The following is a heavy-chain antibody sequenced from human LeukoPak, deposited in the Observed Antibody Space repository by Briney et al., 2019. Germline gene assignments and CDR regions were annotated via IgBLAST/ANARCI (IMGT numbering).Heavy chain of an antibody. CDR2: IRYDGSNK. CDR3: AKVSLEQLNWFDP. Sequence: GGSLRLSCAASGFTFSSYGMHWVRQAPGKGLEWVAFIRYDGSNKYYADSVKGRFTIFRDNSKNTLYLQMNSLRAEDTAVYYCAKVSLEQLNWFDPWGQGTLVTVSS. V-gene: IGHV3-30*02. D-gene: IGHD6-13*01. J-gene: IGHJ5*02. CDR1: GFTFSSYG.